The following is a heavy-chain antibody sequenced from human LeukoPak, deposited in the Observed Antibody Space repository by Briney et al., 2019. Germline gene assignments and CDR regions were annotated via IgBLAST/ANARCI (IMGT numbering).Heavy chain of an antibody. CDR1: GFTFSSYG. V-gene: IGHV3-30*02. D-gene: IGHD6-13*01. J-gene: IGHJ3*02. CDR2: IRYDGSNK. Sequence: GGSLRLSCAASGFTFSSYGMHWVRQAPGKGLEWVAFIRYDGSNKYYADSVKGRFTISRDNSKNTLYLQMNSLRAEDTAVYYCAKDLFLAAAAQWDSPDAFDIWGQGTMVTVSS. CDR3: AKDLFLAAAAQWDSPDAFDI.